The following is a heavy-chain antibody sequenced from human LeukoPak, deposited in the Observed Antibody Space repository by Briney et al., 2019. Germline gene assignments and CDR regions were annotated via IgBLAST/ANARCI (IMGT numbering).Heavy chain of an antibody. D-gene: IGHD3-22*01. CDR1: GGSISSYY. V-gene: IGHV4-59*12. CDR2: IYYSGST. Sequence: SETLSLTCTVSGGSISSYYWSWIRQPPGKGLEWIGYIYYSGSTNYNPSLKSRVTISVDTSKNQFSLKLSSVTAADTAVYYCAREVRDYYDSSGYYYLHWFDPWGQGTLVTVSS. CDR3: AREVRDYYDSSGYYYLHWFDP. J-gene: IGHJ5*02.